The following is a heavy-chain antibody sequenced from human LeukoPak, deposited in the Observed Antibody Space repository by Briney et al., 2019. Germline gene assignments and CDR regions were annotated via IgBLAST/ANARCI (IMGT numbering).Heavy chain of an antibody. CDR3: ARDKGLDYDFWCGYYIDY. J-gene: IGHJ4*02. V-gene: IGHV3-48*03. D-gene: IGHD3-3*01. Sequence: GGSLRLSCAASGFTFSSYEMNWVRQAPGKGLEWVSYISSSGSTIYYADSVKGRFTISRDNAKNSLYLQMNSLRAEDTAVYYCARDKGLDYDFWCGYYIDYWGQGTLVTVSS. CDR2: ISSSGSTI. CDR1: GFTFSSYE.